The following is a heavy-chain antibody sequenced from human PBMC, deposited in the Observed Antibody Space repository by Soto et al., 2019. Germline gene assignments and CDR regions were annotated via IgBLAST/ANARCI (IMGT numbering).Heavy chain of an antibody. CDR1: GFTFDDYA. Sequence: AGGSLRLSCAVSGFTFDDYAMHWGRQAPGKGLEWVSGISWNSGSIGYAHSVKGRFTISRDNAKNSLYLQMNSLRAEDTAVYSCAKYLSAVDYYDYGMDVGGQGTTVTVSS. CDR2: ISWNSGSI. D-gene: IGHD6-25*01. CDR3: AKYLSAVDYYDYGMDV. J-gene: IGHJ6*02. V-gene: IGHV3-9*01.